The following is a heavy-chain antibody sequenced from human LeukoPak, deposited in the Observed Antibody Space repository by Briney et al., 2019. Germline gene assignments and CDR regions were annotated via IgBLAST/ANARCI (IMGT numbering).Heavy chain of an antibody. CDR2: IYTSGST. Sequence: SETLSLTCTVSGGSISSYYWSWIRQPAGKGLEWIGRIYTSGSTNYNPSLKSRVTMSVDTSKNPFSLTLSSVTAADTAVSSCARENSHAFWSGSTDYWGQGTLVAVSS. CDR1: GGSISSYY. CDR3: ARENSHAFWSGSTDY. V-gene: IGHV4-4*07. J-gene: IGHJ4*02. D-gene: IGHD3-3*01.